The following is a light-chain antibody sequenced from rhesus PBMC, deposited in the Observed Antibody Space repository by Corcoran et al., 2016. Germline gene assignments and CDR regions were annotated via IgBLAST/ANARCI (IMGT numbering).Light chain of an antibody. Sequence: DIQMTQSPSSLSASVGDTVTITCRASQAISSYVAWYQQKPGEAPKPRINSASNLESGVPSRFSGRGSGTEFTLTLSSLPPEDFAAYYCQQYDSPPFTFGPGTKLDIK. V-gene: IGKV1-37*01. CDR2: SAS. J-gene: IGKJ3*01. CDR1: QAISSY. CDR3: QQYDSPPFT.